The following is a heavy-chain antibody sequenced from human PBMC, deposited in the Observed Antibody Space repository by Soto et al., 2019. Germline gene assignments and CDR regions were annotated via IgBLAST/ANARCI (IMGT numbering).Heavy chain of an antibody. CDR2: IYYSGST. V-gene: IGHV4-30-4*01. D-gene: IGHD1-20*01. CDR1: GGSISSDDYY. Sequence: QVQLQESGPGLVKPSQTLSLTCTVSGGSISSDDYYWSWIRQPPGKGLEWIGNIYYSGSTYYNPSLKGRVIISVDTSKNQFSLKLSSVTAADTAVYYCARDRYRGGMDVWGQGTMVTVSS. CDR3: ARDRYRGGMDV. J-gene: IGHJ6*02.